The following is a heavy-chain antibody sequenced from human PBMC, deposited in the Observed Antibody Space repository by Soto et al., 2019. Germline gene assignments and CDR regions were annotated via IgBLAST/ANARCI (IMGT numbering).Heavy chain of an antibody. J-gene: IGHJ6*02. CDR3: AREGYYDSSGYQYGMDV. CDR2: SSAYNGNT. Sequence: QVQLVQSGAEVKKPGASVKVSCKASGYTFTSYGISWVRQAPGQGLEWMGWSSAYNGNTNYAPKLQGRVTMTTDTSTSTAYLELRSLRSDDTGVYYCAREGYYDSSGYQYGMDVWGQGTTVTVSS. CDR1: GYTFTSYG. V-gene: IGHV1-18*01. D-gene: IGHD3-22*01.